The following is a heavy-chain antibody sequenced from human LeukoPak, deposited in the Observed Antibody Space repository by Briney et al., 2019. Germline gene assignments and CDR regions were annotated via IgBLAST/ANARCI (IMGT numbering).Heavy chain of an antibody. CDR1: GFTFSSCG. J-gene: IGHJ4*02. D-gene: IGHD3-9*01. CDR2: IRYDGSNK. Sequence: GGSLRLSCAASGFTFSSCGMHWVRQAPGKGLEWVAFIRYDGSNKYYADSVKGRFTISRDNSKNTLYLQMNSLRAEDTAVYYCAKTLLRYFDWLLDYWGQGTLVTVSS. CDR3: AKTLLRYFDWLLDY. V-gene: IGHV3-30*02.